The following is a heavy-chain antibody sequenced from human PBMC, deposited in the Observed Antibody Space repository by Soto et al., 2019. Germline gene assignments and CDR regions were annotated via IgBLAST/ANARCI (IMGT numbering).Heavy chain of an antibody. V-gene: IGHV4-31*03. CDR3: ARTPFDNTAMVEYYFDY. Sequence: SETLSLTCTVSGGPISSGGYYWSWIRQHPGKGLEWIGYIYYSGSTYYNPSLKSRVTISVDTSKNQFSLKLSSVTAADTAVYYCARTPFDNTAMVEYYFDYWGQGTLVTVSS. J-gene: IGHJ4*02. CDR1: GGPISSGGYY. CDR2: IYYSGST. D-gene: IGHD5-18*01.